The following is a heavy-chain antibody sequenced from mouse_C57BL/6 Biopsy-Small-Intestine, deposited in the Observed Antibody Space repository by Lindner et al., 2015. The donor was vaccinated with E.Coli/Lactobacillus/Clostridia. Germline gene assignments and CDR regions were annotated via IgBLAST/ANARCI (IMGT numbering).Heavy chain of an antibody. V-gene: IGHV1-42*01. CDR2: INPSTGGT. J-gene: IGHJ4*01. CDR3: ARPYGTGLYYAMDY. Sequence: LQESGPELVKPGASVKISCKASGYSFTGYYMNWVKQSPEKSLEWIGEINPSTGGTTFNQKFKAKATLTVDKSSSTAYMQLKSLTSEDSAVYYCARPYGTGLYYAMDYWGQGTSVTVSS. D-gene: IGHD1-1*01. CDR1: GYSFTGYY.